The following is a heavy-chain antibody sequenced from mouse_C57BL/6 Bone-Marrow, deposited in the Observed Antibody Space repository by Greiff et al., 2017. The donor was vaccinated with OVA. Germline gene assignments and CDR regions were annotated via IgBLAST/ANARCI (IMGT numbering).Heavy chain of an antibody. CDR3: AREGDDYDAAWFAY. V-gene: IGHV1-76*01. J-gene: IGHJ3*01. CDR1: GYTFTDYY. CDR2: IYPGSGNT. Sequence: QVQLQQSGAELVRPGASVKLSCKASGYTFTDYYINWVKQRPGQGLEWIARIYPGSGNTYYNEKFKGKATLTAEKSSSTAYMQLSSLTSEDSAVYFCAREGDDYDAAWFAYWGQGTLVTVSA. D-gene: IGHD2-4*01.